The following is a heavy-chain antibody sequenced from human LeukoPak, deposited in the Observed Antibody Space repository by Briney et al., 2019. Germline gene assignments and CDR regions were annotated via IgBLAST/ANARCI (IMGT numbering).Heavy chain of an antibody. CDR3: AREGGSYYPHYYFDY. CDR2: IYYDGYP. Sequence: PSETLSLTCNVSGASLSSYFWSWIRQPPGKGLEWIGYIYYDGYPNYSPSLRSRITISVEKSKSQFSLNLRSVTAADTAVYYCAREGGSYYPHYYFDYWGQGTLVTVSS. J-gene: IGHJ4*02. D-gene: IGHD1-26*01. V-gene: IGHV4-59*01. CDR1: GASLSSYF.